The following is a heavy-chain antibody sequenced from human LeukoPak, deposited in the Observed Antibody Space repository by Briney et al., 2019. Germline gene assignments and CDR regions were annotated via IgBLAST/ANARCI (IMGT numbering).Heavy chain of an antibody. D-gene: IGHD3-9*01. CDR3: ARDGTTYYDILTGYYHAFDI. J-gene: IGHJ3*02. CDR1: GYTFTSYG. V-gene: IGHV1-18*01. CDR2: ISAYNGNT. Sequence: ASVKVSCQASGYTFTSYGISWVRQAPGQGLEWMGWISAYNGNTNYAQKLQGRVTMTTDTSTSTAYMELRSLRSDDTAVYYCARDGTTYYDILTGYYHAFDIWGQGTMVTVSS.